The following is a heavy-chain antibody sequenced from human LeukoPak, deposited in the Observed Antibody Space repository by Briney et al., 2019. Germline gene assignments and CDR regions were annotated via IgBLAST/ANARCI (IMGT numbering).Heavy chain of an antibody. CDR3: ARDPYSGNYGNDYYYYMDV. CDR1: GFTFDDYA. CDR2: ISWNSGSI. Sequence: PGRSLRLSCAASGFTFDDYAMHWVRQAPGKGLEWVSGISWNSGSIGYADSVKGRFTISRDNAKNSLYLQMNSLRAEDTAVYYCARDPYSGNYGNDYYYYMDVWGKGTTVTISS. J-gene: IGHJ6*03. D-gene: IGHD1-26*01. V-gene: IGHV3-9*01.